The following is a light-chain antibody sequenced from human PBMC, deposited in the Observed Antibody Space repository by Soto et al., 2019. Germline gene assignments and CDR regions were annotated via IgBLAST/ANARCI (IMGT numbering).Light chain of an antibody. CDR1: NSDVGRYNR. V-gene: IGLV2-18*02. CDR3: SSYTSSNTYV. J-gene: IGLJ1*01. CDR2: EVT. Sequence: QSVLTQPPSVSGSPRQSVTISCTGTNSDVGRYNRVSWYQQAPGTAPKLMIYEVTNRPSGVPDRFSGSKSGNTASLTIAGLQAEDEADYYCSSYTSSNTYVFGTGTKVNVL.